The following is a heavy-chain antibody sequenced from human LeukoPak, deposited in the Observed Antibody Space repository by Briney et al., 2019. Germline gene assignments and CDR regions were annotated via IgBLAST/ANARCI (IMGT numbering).Heavy chain of an antibody. CDR1: GGSISSYY. Sequence: PSETLSPTCTVSGGSISSYYWSWIRQPAGKGLEWIGRIYTSGSTNYNPSPKSRVTMSVDTSKNQFSLKLSSVTAADTAVYYCARDRGPSGSYYDAFDIWGQGTMVTVSS. D-gene: IGHD1-26*01. CDR3: ARDRGPSGSYYDAFDI. V-gene: IGHV4-4*07. J-gene: IGHJ3*02. CDR2: IYTSGST.